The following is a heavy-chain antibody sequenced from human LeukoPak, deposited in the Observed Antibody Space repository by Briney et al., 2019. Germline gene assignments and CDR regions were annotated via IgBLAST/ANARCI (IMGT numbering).Heavy chain of an antibody. CDR1: GGSISSYY. V-gene: IGHV4-59*08. D-gene: IGHD2-2*02. Sequence: SETLSLTCTVSGGSISSYYWSWIRQPPGKGLEWIGYIYYSGSTYYNPSLKSRVTISVDTSKNQFSLKLSSVTAADTAVYYCARCDGGSTRCYTVDYWGQGTLVTVSS. J-gene: IGHJ4*02. CDR3: ARCDGGSTRCYTVDY. CDR2: IYYSGST.